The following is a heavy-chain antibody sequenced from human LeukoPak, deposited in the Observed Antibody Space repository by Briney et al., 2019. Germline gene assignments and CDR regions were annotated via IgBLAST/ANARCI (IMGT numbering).Heavy chain of an antibody. D-gene: IGHD2-15*01. J-gene: IGHJ6*03. CDR2: IDHTGIT. CDR1: DDSITMYY. CDR3: ARAADSYSYYYYMAV. Sequence: SETLSLTCTVSDDSITMYYWSWIRQPPGKGLEGIGYIDHTGITNYNPALNSRVTISRDTAKNHFSLELRSATAADTAVYYCARAADSYSYYYYMAVWGKGTTVTVSS. V-gene: IGHV4-59*01.